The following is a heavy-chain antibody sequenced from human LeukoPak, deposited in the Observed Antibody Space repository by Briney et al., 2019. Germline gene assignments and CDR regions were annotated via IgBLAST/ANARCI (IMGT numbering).Heavy chain of an antibody. D-gene: IGHD3-10*01. CDR3: ARCYGSGSSFDY. V-gene: IGHV3-30*03. CDR2: ISYDGSSK. J-gene: IGHJ4*02. Sequence: GGSLRLSCAASGFTFSNYGMHWVRQAPGKGLEWVAVISYDGSSKYYADSVKGRFTISRDTSKNTLYLQMNSLRAEDTAVYYCARCYGSGSSFDYWGQGTLVTVSS. CDR1: GFTFSNYG.